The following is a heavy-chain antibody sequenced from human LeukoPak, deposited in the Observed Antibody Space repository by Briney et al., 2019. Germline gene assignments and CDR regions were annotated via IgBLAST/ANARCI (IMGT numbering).Heavy chain of an antibody. Sequence: GGSLRLSCAASGFTFSSYAMHWVRQAPGKGLEWVSAISGSGGSTYYADSVKGRFTISRDNSKNTLYLQMNSLRAEDTAVYYCAMADIVATISQDWGQGTLVTVSS. J-gene: IGHJ4*02. V-gene: IGHV3-23*01. D-gene: IGHD5-12*01. CDR3: AMADIVATISQD. CDR1: GFTFSSYA. CDR2: ISGSGGST.